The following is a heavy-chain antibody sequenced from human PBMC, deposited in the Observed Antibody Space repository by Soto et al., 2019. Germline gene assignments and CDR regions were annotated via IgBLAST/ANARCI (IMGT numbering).Heavy chain of an antibody. D-gene: IGHD2-15*01. Sequence: ASVNVSCKSSGYLFTAYAIHWVRLAPRQGLEWMGFVNPSGGSTKYAQNFQGRVTMTRDTSTTTIYMELSSLRSDDTAIYYCAREENCSGGTCYSEYFHRWGQGTLVTVSS. CDR2: VNPSGGST. J-gene: IGHJ1*01. CDR3: AREENCSGGTCYSEYFHR. V-gene: IGHV1-46*01. CDR1: GYLFTAYA.